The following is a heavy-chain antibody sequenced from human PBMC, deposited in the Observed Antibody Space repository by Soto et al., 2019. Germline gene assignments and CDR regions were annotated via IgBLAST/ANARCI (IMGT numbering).Heavy chain of an antibody. Sequence: PGGSLRLSCAASGLTFSDNYMSWIRQAPGKGLEWVSYISSSGSTIYYADSVKGRFTISRDNAKNSLYLQMNSLRAEDTAVYYCARVAKKGQPAGVVYWGQGTLVTVSS. CDR2: ISSSGSTI. V-gene: IGHV3-11*01. J-gene: IGHJ4*02. CDR3: ARVAKKGQPAGVVY. CDR1: GLTFSDNY. D-gene: IGHD3-10*01.